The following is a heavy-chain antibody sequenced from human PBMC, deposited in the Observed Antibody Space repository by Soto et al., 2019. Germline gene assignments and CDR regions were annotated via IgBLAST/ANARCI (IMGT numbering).Heavy chain of an antibody. J-gene: IGHJ6*02. V-gene: IGHV3-21*01. Sequence: ELQLVESGGGLVKPGGSLRLSCAGSGFSFSGDSMDWVRQAPGKGLEWVSSITSGGGYIFYSDSVKGRVTISRDNVNNSLFLPIDSLRTEDTAVYYCAREKGSQIRPDVWGQGTTVTVSS. CDR2: ITSGGGYI. D-gene: IGHD1-1*01. CDR1: GFSFSGDS. CDR3: AREKGSQIRPDV.